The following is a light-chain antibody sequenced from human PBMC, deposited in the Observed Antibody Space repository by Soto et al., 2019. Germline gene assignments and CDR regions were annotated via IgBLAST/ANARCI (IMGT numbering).Light chain of an antibody. V-gene: IGKV3-20*01. Sequence: VLTQSPVTLSLAPGESAALSCSASQPVRSNFLAWYQQKPGQAPSLLIYGGSSRASVIPDRCFGSGSGTDFTLTINRLEPEDAAVYYCQQYASSPITFGQGTRLEIK. J-gene: IGKJ5*01. CDR3: QQYASSPIT. CDR1: QPVRSNF. CDR2: GGS.